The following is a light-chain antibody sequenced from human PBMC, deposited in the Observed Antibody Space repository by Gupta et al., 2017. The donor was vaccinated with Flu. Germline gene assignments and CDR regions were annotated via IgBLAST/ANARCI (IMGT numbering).Light chain of an antibody. CDR2: DVS. CDR1: TSDVGGYNS. J-gene: IGLJ2*01. V-gene: IGLV2-14*01. CDR3: SSYTSGSTIVVA. Sequence: QSALTQPASVSGSPGQSITISCTGTTSDVGGYNSVSWYQQRPGTDPKLMIYDVSNRHSGVAPRCSVSKSGTTASLTISGLPAEDEADYYCSSYTSGSTIVVAFGGGTKLTVL.